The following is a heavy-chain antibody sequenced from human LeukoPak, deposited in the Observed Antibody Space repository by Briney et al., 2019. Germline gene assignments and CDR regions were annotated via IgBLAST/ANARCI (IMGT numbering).Heavy chain of an antibody. J-gene: IGHJ4*02. V-gene: IGHV4-38-2*01. CDR3: ARGRGRQVGSRWHPDTHHDY. CDR2: IHYPEST. D-gene: IGHD3-10*01. CDR1: GFSISNGFF. Sequence: PSETLSLTCAVPGFSISNGFFWGWIRRPPGKGLEWIGTIHYPESTYYNPSLNSRLTISLDASKNHFSLKLSSVTAADTAQYYCARGRGRQVGSRWHPDTHHDYWGQGILVTVSS.